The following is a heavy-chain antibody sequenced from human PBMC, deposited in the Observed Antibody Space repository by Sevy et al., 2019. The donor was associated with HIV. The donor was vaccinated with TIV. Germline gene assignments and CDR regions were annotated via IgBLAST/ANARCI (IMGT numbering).Heavy chain of an antibody. J-gene: IGHJ6*02. CDR2: ISAYNGNT. Sequence: ASVKVSCKASGYTFTSYGISWVRQAPGQGLEWMGWISAYNGNTNYAQKLQGRVTMTTDTSTSTAYMELRSLRSDDTAVYYYARGGGGWEYYYYYYGMDVWGQGTTVTVSS. V-gene: IGHV1-18*01. D-gene: IGHD6-19*01. CDR3: ARGGGGWEYYYYYYGMDV. CDR1: GYTFTSYG.